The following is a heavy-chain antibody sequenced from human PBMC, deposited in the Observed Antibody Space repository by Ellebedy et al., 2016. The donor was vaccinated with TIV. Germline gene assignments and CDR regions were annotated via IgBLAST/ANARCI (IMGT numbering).Heavy chain of an antibody. D-gene: IGHD6-19*01. Sequence: GESLKISXAASGFTVSSNYMSWVRQAPGKGLEWVSVIYSGGSTYYADSVKGRFTISRDNSKNTLYLQIDSLRVEDTAVFYCARDGSGWCPDIWGQGTMVSVSS. CDR3: ARDGSGWCPDI. V-gene: IGHV3-53*05. CDR1: GFTVSSNY. J-gene: IGHJ3*02. CDR2: IYSGGST.